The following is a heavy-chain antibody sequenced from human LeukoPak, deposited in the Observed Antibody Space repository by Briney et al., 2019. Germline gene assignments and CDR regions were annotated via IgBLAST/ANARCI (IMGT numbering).Heavy chain of an antibody. V-gene: IGHV4-59*12. CDR1: GVFINSNY. CDR2: VYYTGST. D-gene: IGHD1-26*01. J-gene: IGHJ4*02. Sequence: SETLSLTCNVSGVFINSNYWSWIRQPPGKGLEWIGYVYYTGSTNYNPSLKSRVTISVDTSKSQFSLKLSSVTAADTAVYYCARAWWEPYYFDYWGQGTLVTVSS. CDR3: ARAWWEPYYFDY.